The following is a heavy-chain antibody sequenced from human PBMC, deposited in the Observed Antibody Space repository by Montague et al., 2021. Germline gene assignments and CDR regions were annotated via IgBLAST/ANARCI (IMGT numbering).Heavy chain of an antibody. CDR2: RYYMSRWYS. Sequence: CAISGDSDASKGARCSWVKQSPAIHLQWQAVRYYMSRWYSDYAVXVRSRITINPDTSKNQFSLQLNSVTPEDTAVYYCARGIWASGMDVWGQGTTVTVSS. CDR3: ARGIWASGMDV. V-gene: IGHV6-1*01. J-gene: IGHJ6*02. D-gene: IGHD3-10*01. CDR1: GDSDASKGAR.